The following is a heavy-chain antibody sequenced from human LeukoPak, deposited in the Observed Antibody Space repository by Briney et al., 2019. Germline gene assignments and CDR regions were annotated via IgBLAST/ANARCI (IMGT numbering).Heavy chain of an antibody. CDR1: GYSFTTYW. Sequence: GGSLKISCKGSGYSFTTYWIGWVRQMPGKGLEWMGVLYPGDSDTRYSPSFQGQVTISVDKSISTAYLQWSSLKASDTAIYYCVRRNYYGSGSQYSHFDYWGQGTLVTVSS. J-gene: IGHJ4*02. D-gene: IGHD3-10*01. V-gene: IGHV5-51*01. CDR3: VRRNYYGSGSQYSHFDY. CDR2: LYPGDSDT.